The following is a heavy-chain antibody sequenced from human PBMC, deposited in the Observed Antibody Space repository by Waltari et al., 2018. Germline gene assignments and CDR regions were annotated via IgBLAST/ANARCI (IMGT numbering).Heavy chain of an antibody. CDR3: AKVGVGLTTWYPFDV. Sequence: PGGSLRLSCAASGFTFSDYGMHWVRQAPGKGLEWVAFIRYDASDIYYRDSVKGRFTISRDNSKNTLFLQMSSLRPEDTAVYYCAKVGVGLTTWYPFDVWGQGTMVTVSS. D-gene: IGHD1-1*01. J-gene: IGHJ3*01. V-gene: IGHV3-30*02. CDR1: GFTFSDYG. CDR2: IRYDASDI.